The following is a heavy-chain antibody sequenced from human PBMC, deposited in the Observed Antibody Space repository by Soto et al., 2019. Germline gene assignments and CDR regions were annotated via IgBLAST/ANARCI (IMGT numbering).Heavy chain of an antibody. V-gene: IGHV3-30-3*01. J-gene: IGHJ6*02. CDR2: ISYDGSNK. Sequence: QMQLVESGGGVVQPGRSLRLSCAASGFTFSSYAMHWVRQAPGKGLEWVAVISYDGSNKYYADSVKGRFTISRDNSKNTLYLQMNSLRAEDTAVYYCARDPYNWNYKDYYYYGMDVWGQGTTVTVSS. CDR1: GFTFSSYA. CDR3: ARDPYNWNYKDYYYYGMDV. D-gene: IGHD1-7*01.